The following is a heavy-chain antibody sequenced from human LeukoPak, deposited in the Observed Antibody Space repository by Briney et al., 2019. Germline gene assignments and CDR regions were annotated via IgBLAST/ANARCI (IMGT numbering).Heavy chain of an antibody. CDR1: GFTFSRYC. CDR3: ARDDNIWSSSGYSYGMDV. Sequence: GGSLRLSCAASGFTFSRYCMSWVRQAPGKGGEWGANIEQDGSDKHYVDSVRSRFTISRDNAKNSVYLQMNSLRAEDTAMYYCARDDNIWSSSGYSYGMDVWGQGTTVTVSS. J-gene: IGHJ6*02. CDR2: IEQDGSDK. D-gene: IGHD1-1*01. V-gene: IGHV3-7*01.